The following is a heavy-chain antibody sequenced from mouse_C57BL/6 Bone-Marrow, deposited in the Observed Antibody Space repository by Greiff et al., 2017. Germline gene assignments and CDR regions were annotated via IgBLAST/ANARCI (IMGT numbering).Heavy chain of an antibody. CDR3: ARDGYYFDY. J-gene: IGHJ2*01. Sequence: QVQLQQPGAELVMPGASVKLSCKASGYTFTSYWMHWVKQRPGQGLEWIGEIDPSDSYTNYNQKFKGKSTLTVDKSSSTAYMQLSSLASEDSAVYYCARDGYYFDYWGQGTTLTVSP. CDR1: GYTFTSYW. CDR2: IDPSDSYT. V-gene: IGHV1-69*01.